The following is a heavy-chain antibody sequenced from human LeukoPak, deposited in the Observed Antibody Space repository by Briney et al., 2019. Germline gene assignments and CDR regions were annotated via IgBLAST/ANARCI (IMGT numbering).Heavy chain of an antibody. CDR3: ARDLVRSYFYMDV. J-gene: IGHJ6*03. CDR1: GSSISSGSYY. V-gene: IGHV4-61*02. Sequence: SETLSFTCTVSGSSISSGSYYWSWTPQPAGKGLEWIGRIYTSGSTNYIPSLKSRVNILVDTSKNQFSLKLSSVTAADAEVYYCARDLVRSYFYMDVWGKGTTVSVSS. D-gene: IGHD2-8*02. CDR2: IYTSGST.